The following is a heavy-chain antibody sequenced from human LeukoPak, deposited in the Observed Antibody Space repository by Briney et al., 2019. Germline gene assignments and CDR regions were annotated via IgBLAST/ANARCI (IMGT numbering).Heavy chain of an antibody. J-gene: IGHJ4*02. D-gene: IGHD3-10*01. CDR2: IYYRGST. CDR1: GGSIISGGYY. V-gene: IGHV4-31*03. CDR3: ARWVVPGTLDY. Sequence: PSETLSLTCTVSGGSIISGGYYWSWIRQPPGKGLVWIGYIYYRGSTYYNPSLKSRVTISVDTSKNQFSLNLTSVTAADTGVYYCARWVVPGTLDYWGQGTLVTVSS.